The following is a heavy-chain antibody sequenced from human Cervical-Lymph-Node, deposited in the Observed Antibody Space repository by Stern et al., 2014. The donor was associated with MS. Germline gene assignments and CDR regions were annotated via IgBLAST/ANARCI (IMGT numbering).Heavy chain of an antibody. CDR1: GFSLSTSGVG. J-gene: IGHJ4*02. Sequence: QVTLKEYGPTLVKPTQTLTLTCTFSGFSLSTSGVGVGWIRQPPGKAREWLALIYWDDDKRYSPSLKSRLTITKDTSKNQVVLTMTNMDPVDTATYYCAHEDTAMVMGYWGQGTLVTVSS. CDR3: AHEDTAMVMGY. CDR2: IYWDDDK. V-gene: IGHV2-5*02. D-gene: IGHD5-18*01.